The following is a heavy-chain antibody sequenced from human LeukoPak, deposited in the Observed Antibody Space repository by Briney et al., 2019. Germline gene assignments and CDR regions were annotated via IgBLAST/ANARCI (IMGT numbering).Heavy chain of an antibody. D-gene: IGHD3-22*01. J-gene: IGHJ4*02. V-gene: IGHV3-74*01. Sequence: GGSLRLSCAASGFTFSSYWMHWVRQTPGKGLVWVSRINTDGSSTRYADSVKGRFTISRDDAKNTLYLQMNSLRAEDTAVYYCTRDLTGHYSIDYWGQGTLVTVSS. CDR1: GFTFSSYW. CDR2: INTDGSST. CDR3: TRDLTGHYSIDY.